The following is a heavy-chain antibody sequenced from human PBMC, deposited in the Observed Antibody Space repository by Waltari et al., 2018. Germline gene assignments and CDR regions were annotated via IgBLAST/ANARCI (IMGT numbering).Heavy chain of an antibody. D-gene: IGHD6-13*01. CDR2: FGSDGST. CDR3: AREVWQQLVKMVGWFDP. J-gene: IGHJ5*02. Sequence: EVQLLESGGGLVQPGGSLRLSCVASGFTFNTNAMSWVRQVPGKGLEWVSAFGSDGSTYYADSVKGRFTISKDTSKNTLYLQMSSLRAEDTAVYYCAREVWQQLVKMVGWFDPWGQGTLVTVSS. CDR1: GFTFNTNA. V-gene: IGHV3-23*01.